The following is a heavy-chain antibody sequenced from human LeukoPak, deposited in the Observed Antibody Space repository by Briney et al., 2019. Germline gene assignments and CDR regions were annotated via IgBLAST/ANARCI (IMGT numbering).Heavy chain of an antibody. V-gene: IGHV3-20*01. CDR3: ARAGLTGGPLVDY. CDR2: ISGSGGTT. CDR1: GFTFSSYA. D-gene: IGHD1-14*01. Sequence: GGSLRLSCAASGFTFSSYAMSWVRQAPGKGLEWVSAISGSGGTTGYADSVKGRFTISRDNAKNSLYLQMNSLRAEDTALYHCARAGLTGGPLVDYWGQGTLVTVSS. J-gene: IGHJ4*02.